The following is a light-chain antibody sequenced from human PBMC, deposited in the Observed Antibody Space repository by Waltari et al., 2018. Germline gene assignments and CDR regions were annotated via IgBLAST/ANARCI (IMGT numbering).Light chain of an antibody. CDR3: QQTYNTPRT. Sequence: DIQMTQSPSSLSASVGDRVTITCRASQSISSYLNWYQQKPEKAPTLLIYGASSLQSGVPSRFSGSGSGTAFTLTISSLQPEDFATYYCQQTYNTPRTFGQGTKVESK. V-gene: IGKV1-39*01. CDR2: GAS. CDR1: QSISSY. J-gene: IGKJ1*01.